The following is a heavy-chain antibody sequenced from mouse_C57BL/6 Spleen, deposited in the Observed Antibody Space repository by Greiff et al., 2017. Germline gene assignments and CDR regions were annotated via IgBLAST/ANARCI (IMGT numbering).Heavy chain of an antibody. CDR2: ISSGGDYI. Sequence: EVKLMESGEGLVKPGGSLKLSCAASGFTFSSYAMSWVRQTPEKRLEWVAYISSGGDYIYYADTVKGRFTISRDNARNTLYLQMSSLKSEDTAMYYCTRVRGSNSYYYAMDYWGQGTSVTVSS. V-gene: IGHV5-9-1*02. CDR1: GFTFSSYA. J-gene: IGHJ4*01. D-gene: IGHD2-5*01. CDR3: TRVRGSNSYYYAMDY.